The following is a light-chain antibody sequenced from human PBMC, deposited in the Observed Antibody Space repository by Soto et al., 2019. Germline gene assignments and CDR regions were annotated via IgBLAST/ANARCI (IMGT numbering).Light chain of an antibody. J-gene: IGKJ4*01. CDR1: QGIRHD. CDR2: AAS. Sequence: AIEMTQSPFSLSVSVGDRVTITCRASQGIRHDLGWYQQKPGKAPELLIYAASILQSGVPSRFSGSGSGTDFTLTITSLQPEDFAIYYCLQDYTYPRTFGGGTKVDIK. CDR3: LQDYTYPRT. V-gene: IGKV1-6*01.